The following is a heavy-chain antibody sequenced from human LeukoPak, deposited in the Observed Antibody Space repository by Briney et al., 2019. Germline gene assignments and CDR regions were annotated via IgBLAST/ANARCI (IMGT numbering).Heavy chain of an antibody. CDR2: INHSGST. CDR3: ARGLGGSPSYFDL. D-gene: IGHD2-15*01. CDR1: GGSFSGYY. V-gene: IGHV4-34*01. Sequence: SETLSLTCAVYGGSFSGYYWSWIRQPPGKGLEWIGEINHSGSTNYNPSLKSRVTISVDTSKNQFSLKLSSVTAADTAVYYCARGLGGSPSYFDLWGRGTLVTVSS. J-gene: IGHJ2*01.